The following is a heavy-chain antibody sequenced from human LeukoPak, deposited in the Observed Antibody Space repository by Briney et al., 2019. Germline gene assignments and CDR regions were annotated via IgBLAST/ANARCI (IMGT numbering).Heavy chain of an antibody. V-gene: IGHV4-59*12. Sequence: PSETLSLTCTVSGGSISSYYWSWIRQPPGKGLEWIGYIYHSGSTYYNPSLKSRVTISVDRSKNQFSLKLSSVTAADTAVYYCARSFGCGGDCYLPQYAFDIWGQGTMFTVSS. CDR2: IYHSGST. J-gene: IGHJ3*02. D-gene: IGHD2-21*01. CDR1: GGSISSYY. CDR3: ARSFGCGGDCYLPQYAFDI.